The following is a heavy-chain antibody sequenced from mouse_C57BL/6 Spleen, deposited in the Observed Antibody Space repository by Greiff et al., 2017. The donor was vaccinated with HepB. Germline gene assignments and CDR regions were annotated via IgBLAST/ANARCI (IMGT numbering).Heavy chain of an antibody. D-gene: IGHD2-4*01. Sequence: VQLQQSGAELVKPGASVKISCKASGYAFSSYWMNWVKQRPGKGLEWIGQIYPGDGDTNYNGKFKGKATLTADKSSSTAYMQLSSLTSEDSAVYVCARSRDYDEISFDYWGQGTTLTVSS. CDR2: IYPGDGDT. V-gene: IGHV1-80*01. CDR3: ARSRDYDEISFDY. CDR1: GYAFSSYW. J-gene: IGHJ2*01.